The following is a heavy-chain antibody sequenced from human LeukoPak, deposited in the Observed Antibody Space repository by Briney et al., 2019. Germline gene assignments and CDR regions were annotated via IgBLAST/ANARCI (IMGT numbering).Heavy chain of an antibody. CDR1: GYTFTGYY. D-gene: IGHD1-26*01. Sequence: ASVKVSCKASGYTFTGYYMHWVRQAPGQGLEWMGWINPNSGGTNYAQKFQGRVTMTRDTSISTAYMELSRLRSDDTAVYYCARELAGATAFDYWGQGTLVTGSS. CDR2: INPNSGGT. V-gene: IGHV1-2*02. CDR3: ARELAGATAFDY. J-gene: IGHJ4*02.